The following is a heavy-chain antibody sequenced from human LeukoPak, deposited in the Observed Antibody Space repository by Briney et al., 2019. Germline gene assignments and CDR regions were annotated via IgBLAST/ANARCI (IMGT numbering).Heavy chain of an antibody. V-gene: IGHV4-59*01. CDR3: ARVRNYYDSSGVDY. J-gene: IGHJ4*02. Sequence: SETLSLTCTVSGGSISNYYWSWIRQPPGKGLEWIGYIYYSGSTNYNPSLKSRVTISVDTSKNQFSLKLSSVTAADTAVYYCARVRNYYDSSGVDYWGQGTLVTVSS. CDR1: GGSISNYY. CDR2: IYYSGST. D-gene: IGHD3-22*01.